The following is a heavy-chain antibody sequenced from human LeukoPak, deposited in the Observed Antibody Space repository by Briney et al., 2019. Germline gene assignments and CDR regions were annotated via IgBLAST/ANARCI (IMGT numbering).Heavy chain of an antibody. J-gene: IGHJ4*02. Sequence: GGSLRLSCAASGFTFSSYGMNWFRQAPGKGLEWVSYISGGTIHYADSVKGRFAISRDNAKNELYLQMNGLRAEDTAVYYCARGQRGDRKDYWGQGTLVTVSS. CDR2: ISGGTI. V-gene: IGHV3-48*01. CDR3: ARGQRGDRKDY. D-gene: IGHD3-10*01. CDR1: GFTFSSYG.